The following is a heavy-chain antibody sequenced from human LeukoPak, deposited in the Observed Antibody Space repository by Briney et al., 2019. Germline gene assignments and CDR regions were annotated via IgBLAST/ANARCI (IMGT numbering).Heavy chain of an antibody. CDR1: GFGFSTHD. CDR3: VKGFHFDW. CDR2: ISGFDSGT. V-gene: IGHV3-23*01. J-gene: IGHJ4*02. Sequence: GGSLRLSCVASGFGFSTHDMSWGRQTPGKGLEWVSSISGFDSGTYYTDSVRGRFTISRDTSKNTLYMQMNNLRAEDTAVYYCVKGFHFDWWGQGTLVTVPS.